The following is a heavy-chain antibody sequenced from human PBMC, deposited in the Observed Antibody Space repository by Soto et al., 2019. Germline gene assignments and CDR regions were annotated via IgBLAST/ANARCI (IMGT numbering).Heavy chain of an antibody. CDR1: GFTFSTYA. CDR2: ITGSSGST. D-gene: IGHD4-17*01. CDR3: AKDRYGDYGGIDY. V-gene: IGHV3-23*01. Sequence: PGGSLRLSCAASGFTFSTYAMIWVRQAPGKGLEWVSVITGSSGSTYYADSVKGRFTISRDTSKNTLFLQMNSLRAEDTAVYYCAKDRYGDYGGIDYWGQGTMVTVSS. J-gene: IGHJ4*02.